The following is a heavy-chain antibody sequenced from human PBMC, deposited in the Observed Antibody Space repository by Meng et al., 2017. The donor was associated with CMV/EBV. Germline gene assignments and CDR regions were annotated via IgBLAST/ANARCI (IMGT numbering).Heavy chain of an antibody. D-gene: IGHD6-19*01. CDR3: ARSTGYSSGWSGGDAFDI. CDR2: INPNSGGT. J-gene: IGHJ3*02. CDR1: GYTFTGYY. V-gene: IGHV1-2*02. Sequence: ASVKVSCKASGYTFTGYYVHWVRQAPGQGLEWMGWINPNSGGTNYAQKFQGRVTMTRDTSISTACMELSRLRSDDTAVYYCARSTGYSSGWSGGDAFDIWGQGTMVTVSS.